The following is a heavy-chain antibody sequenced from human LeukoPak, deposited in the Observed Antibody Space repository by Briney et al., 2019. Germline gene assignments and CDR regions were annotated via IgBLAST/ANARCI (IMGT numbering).Heavy chain of an antibody. J-gene: IGHJ4*02. CDR3: ARVTGSSSPDDY. CDR2: ISYDGSNK. CDR1: GFTFSSYA. Sequence: GGSVRLSCAASGFTFSSYAMHWVRQAPGKGLEWVAVISYDGSNKYYADSVKGRFTISRDNSKNTLYLQMNSLRAEDTAVYYCARVTGSSSPDDYWGQGTLVTVSS. V-gene: IGHV3-30-3*01. D-gene: IGHD6-6*01.